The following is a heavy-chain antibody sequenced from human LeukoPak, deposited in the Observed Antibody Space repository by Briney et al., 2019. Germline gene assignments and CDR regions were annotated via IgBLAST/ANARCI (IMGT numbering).Heavy chain of an antibody. J-gene: IGHJ6*02. V-gene: IGHV4-59*01. D-gene: IGHD5-18*01. Sequence: PSETLSLTCTVSGGSISSYYWSWIRQPSGKGLEWIGCISYSGSTNYNPSLKSRVTISVDTSKNQFSLKLSSVTAADTAVYYCARGRGYSYGYRYYYGMDVWGQGTTVTVSS. CDR2: ISYSGST. CDR1: GGSISSYY. CDR3: ARGRGYSYGYRYYYGMDV.